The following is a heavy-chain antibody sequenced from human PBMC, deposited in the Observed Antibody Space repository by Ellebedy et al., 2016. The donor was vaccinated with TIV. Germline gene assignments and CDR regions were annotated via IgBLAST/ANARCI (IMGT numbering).Heavy chain of an antibody. CDR2: IKQDAGEK. V-gene: IGHV3-7*01. CDR1: GFTFSTYW. D-gene: IGHD1-14*01. J-gene: IGHJ6*03. Sequence: GESLKISCAASGFTFSTYWMHWVRQAPGKGLEWVANIKQDAGEKYYLDSVKGRFTITRDNARNSLYLQMNSLRVEDTAVYSCVRLSEVAPSPITGYYHFYMDVWGKGTTVTVSS. CDR3: VRLSEVAPSPITGYYHFYMDV.